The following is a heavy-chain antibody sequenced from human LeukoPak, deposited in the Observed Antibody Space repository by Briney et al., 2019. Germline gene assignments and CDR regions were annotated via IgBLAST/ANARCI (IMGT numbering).Heavy chain of an antibody. V-gene: IGHV3-74*01. CDR2: VDTDGSGT. Sequence: GGSLRLSCEASGLTFNNYWLHWVRHAPGKGLVWVSRVDTDGSGTIYADSVKDRFTVSRDNAKNTLYLQMISLRAEDTAVYYCARGGYSSGLDYWGQGILVTVSS. CDR1: GLTFNNYW. J-gene: IGHJ4*02. CDR3: ARGGYSSGLDY. D-gene: IGHD6-19*01.